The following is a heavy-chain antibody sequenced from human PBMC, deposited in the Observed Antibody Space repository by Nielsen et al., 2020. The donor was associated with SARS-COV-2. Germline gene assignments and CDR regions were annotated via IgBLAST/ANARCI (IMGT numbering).Heavy chain of an antibody. D-gene: IGHD6-13*01. J-gene: IGHJ4*02. Sequence: GGSLRLSCAASGFTFSNYAMHWVRQAPGKGLEWVAVISYDGSNKYYADSVKGRFTISRDNSKNTLYLQMNSLRAEDTAVYYCASLAAAGLDYWGQGTLVTVSS. CDR2: ISYDGSNK. CDR1: GFTFSNYA. CDR3: ASLAAAGLDY. V-gene: IGHV3-30*04.